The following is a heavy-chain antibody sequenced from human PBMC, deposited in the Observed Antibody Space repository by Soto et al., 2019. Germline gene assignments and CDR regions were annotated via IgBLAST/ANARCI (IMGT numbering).Heavy chain of an antibody. CDR3: ATDGAAGSAMGV. V-gene: IGHV3-21*06. Sequence: XXSLRLSCAASRFIFTTYGMNWVRQAPGKGPEWVSYIXAGGNXEDRADQGKGXXTISGDNXXNSLYLQRNSRRAADTAVYYCATDGAAGSAMGVWGQGTTVTASS. CDR2: IXAGGNXE. D-gene: IGHD6-13*01. J-gene: IGHJ6*01. CDR1: RFIFTTYG.